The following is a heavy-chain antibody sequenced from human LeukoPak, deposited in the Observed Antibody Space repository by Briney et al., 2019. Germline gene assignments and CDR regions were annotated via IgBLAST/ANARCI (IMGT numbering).Heavy chain of an antibody. Sequence: GGSLRLSCAASGFTFSSYSMNWVRQAPGKGLEWVSSISSSSSYIYYADSVKGRFTISRDNAKNSLYLQMNSLRAEDTAVYYCARVSDILTGYVNRFDYWGQGTLDTVSS. D-gene: IGHD3-9*01. J-gene: IGHJ4*02. CDR2: ISSSSSYI. CDR3: ARVSDILTGYVNRFDY. CDR1: GFTFSSYS. V-gene: IGHV3-21*01.